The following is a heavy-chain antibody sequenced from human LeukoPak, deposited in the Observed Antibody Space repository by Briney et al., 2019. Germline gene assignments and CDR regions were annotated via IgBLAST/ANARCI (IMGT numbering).Heavy chain of an antibody. CDR1: GFTFSSYA. V-gene: IGHV3-30*18. Sequence: PGRSLRLPCAASGFTFSSYAMHWVRQAPGKGLEWVAVISYDGSNKYYADSVKGRFTISRDNSKNTLYLQMNSLRAEDTAVYYCAKLGNYYDILTGFDYWGQGTLVTVSS. CDR3: AKLGNYYDILTGFDY. D-gene: IGHD3-9*01. CDR2: ISYDGSNK. J-gene: IGHJ4*02.